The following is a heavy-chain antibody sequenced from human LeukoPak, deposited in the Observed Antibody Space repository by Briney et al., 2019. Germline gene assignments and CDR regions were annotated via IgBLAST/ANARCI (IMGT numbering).Heavy chain of an antibody. CDR1: GFTFSSYA. Sequence: PGGSLRLSCAASGFTFSSYAMSWVRQAPGKGLEWVSAISGSGGSTYYADSVKGRFTISRDNSKNTLYLQMNSLRAEDTAVYYCAKDPYQSPYYDSSGYPDWFDPWGQGTLVTVSS. D-gene: IGHD3-22*01. J-gene: IGHJ5*02. V-gene: IGHV3-23*01. CDR3: AKDPYQSPYYDSSGYPDWFDP. CDR2: ISGSGGST.